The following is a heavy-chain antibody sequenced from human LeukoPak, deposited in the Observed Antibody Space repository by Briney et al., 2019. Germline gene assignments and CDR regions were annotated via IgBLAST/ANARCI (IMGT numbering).Heavy chain of an antibody. V-gene: IGHV4-31*03. CDR3: ARDFCSGGSCYSDAFDI. CDR2: IYYSGST. CDR1: GGSISSGGYY. D-gene: IGHD2-15*01. Sequence: SETLSLTCTVSGGSISSGGYYWSWIRQHPGKGLEWIGYIYYSGSTYYNPSLKSRVTISVDTSKNQFSLKLSSVTAADTAVYYCARDFCSGGSCYSDAFDIWGQGTMVTVSS. J-gene: IGHJ3*02.